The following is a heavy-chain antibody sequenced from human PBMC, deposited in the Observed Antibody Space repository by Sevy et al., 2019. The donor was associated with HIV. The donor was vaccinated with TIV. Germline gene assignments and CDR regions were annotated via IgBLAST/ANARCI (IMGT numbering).Heavy chain of an antibody. D-gene: IGHD3-3*01. CDR2: FDPEDGET. CDR1: GYTLTELS. J-gene: IGHJ3*02. Sequence: ASVKVSCKVSGYTLTELSMHWVRQAPGKGLEWMGGFDPEDGETIYAQKFQGRVTMTEDTSTDTAYMELSSPRSEDTAGYYCATGSWFRGFGVVIIEDDAFDIWGQGTMVTVSS. V-gene: IGHV1-24*01. CDR3: ATGSWFRGFGVVIIEDDAFDI.